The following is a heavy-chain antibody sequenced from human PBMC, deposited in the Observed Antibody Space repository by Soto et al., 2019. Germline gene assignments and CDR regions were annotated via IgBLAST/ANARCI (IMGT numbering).Heavy chain of an antibody. CDR3: AKVGATDLYYFDY. J-gene: IGHJ4*02. CDR1: GYTFTSYA. CDR2: INACNGNT. D-gene: IGHD1-26*01. V-gene: IGHV1-3*01. Sequence: QVQLVQSGAEVKKPGASVKVSCKASGYTFTSYAMHWVRQAPGQRLEWMGWINACNGNTKYSQKFQGRVTITRDTSASTAYMELSSLRSEDTAVYYCAKVGATDLYYFDYWGQGTLVTVSS.